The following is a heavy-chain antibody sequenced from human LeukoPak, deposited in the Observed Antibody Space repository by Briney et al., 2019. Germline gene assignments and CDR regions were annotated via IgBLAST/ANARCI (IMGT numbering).Heavy chain of an antibody. CDR2: IYYSGST. CDR3: ATGDYGYYHYYMDV. J-gene: IGHJ6*03. Sequence: SETLSLTCTVSGGSISSSSYYWGWIRHPPGKGLEWVGSIYYSGSTYYNPSLKSRVTISVDTSKNQFSLKLSSVTAADTAVYYCATGDYGYYHYYMDVWGKGTTVTVSS. V-gene: IGHV4-39*01. D-gene: IGHD4-17*01. CDR1: GGSISSSSYY.